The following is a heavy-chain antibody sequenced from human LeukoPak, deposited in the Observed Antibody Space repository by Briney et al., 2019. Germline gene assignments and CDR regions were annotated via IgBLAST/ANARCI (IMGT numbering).Heavy chain of an antibody. Sequence: PGGSLRLSCAASGFTFSSYSMNWVRQAPGKGLEWVSYISSSSSTIYYADSVKGRFTISRDNAKNSLYLQMNSLRAEDTAVYYCARDRPDFWSGYYTGVSYWGQGTLVTVSS. CDR3: ARDRPDFWSGYYTGVSY. J-gene: IGHJ4*02. V-gene: IGHV3-48*01. D-gene: IGHD3-3*01. CDR2: ISSSSSTI. CDR1: GFTFSSYS.